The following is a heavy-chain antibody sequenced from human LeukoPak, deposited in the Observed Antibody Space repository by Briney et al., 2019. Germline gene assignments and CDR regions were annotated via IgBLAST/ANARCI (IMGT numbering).Heavy chain of an antibody. CDR2: INSDGSST. CDR1: GFTFSSYW. Sequence: GGSQRLSCAASGFTFSSYWMHWVRQAPGKGLVWVSRINSDGSSTSYADSVKGRFTISRDNAKNTLYLQMNSLRAEDTAVYYCARVGVDYYYGMDVWGQGTTVTVSS. J-gene: IGHJ6*02. D-gene: IGHD3-10*01. V-gene: IGHV3-74*01. CDR3: ARVGVDYYYGMDV.